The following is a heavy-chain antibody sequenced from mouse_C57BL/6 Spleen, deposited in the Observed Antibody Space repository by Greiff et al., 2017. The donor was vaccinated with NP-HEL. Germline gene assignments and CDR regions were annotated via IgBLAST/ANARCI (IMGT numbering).Heavy chain of an antibody. CDR3: ARFGGYDVNVDY. CDR2: IYPRSGNT. J-gene: IGHJ2*01. Sequence: VQLQESGAELARPGASVKLSCKASGYTFTSYGISWVKQRTGQGLEWIGEIYPRSGNTYYNEKFKGKATLTADKSSSTAYMELRSLTSEDSAVYFCARFGGYDVNVDYWGQGTTLTVSS. CDR1: GYTFTSYG. V-gene: IGHV1-81*01. D-gene: IGHD2-2*01.